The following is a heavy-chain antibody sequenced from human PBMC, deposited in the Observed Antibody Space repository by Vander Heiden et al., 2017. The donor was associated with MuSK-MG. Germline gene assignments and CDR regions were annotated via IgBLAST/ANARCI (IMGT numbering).Heavy chain of an antibody. CDR2: IYYSGST. CDR3: AREEFYDSTLG. J-gene: IGHJ4*02. CDR1: GGSISSSSYY. Sequence: QLQLQESGPGLVKPSETLSLTCTVSGGSISSSSYYWGWIRQPPGKGLEWIGSIYYSGSTYYNPSLKSRVTISVDTSKNQFPLKLSSVTAADTAVYYCAREEFYDSTLGWGQGTLVTVSS. V-gene: IGHV4-39*07. D-gene: IGHD3-22*01.